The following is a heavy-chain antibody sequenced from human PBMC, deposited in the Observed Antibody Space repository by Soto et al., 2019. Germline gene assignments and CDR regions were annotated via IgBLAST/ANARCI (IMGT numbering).Heavy chain of an antibody. CDR2: INPNSGGT. V-gene: IGHV1-2*02. J-gene: IGHJ5*02. CDR1: GYTFTGYY. D-gene: IGHD3-3*01. Sequence: ASVKVSCKASGYTFTGYYMHWVRQAPGQGLEWMGWINPNSGGTNYAQKFQGRVTMTRDTSISTAYMELSRLRSDGTAVYYCARVNYDFWSGYYTLTGGWFDPWGQGTLVTVSS. CDR3: ARVNYDFWSGYYTLTGGWFDP.